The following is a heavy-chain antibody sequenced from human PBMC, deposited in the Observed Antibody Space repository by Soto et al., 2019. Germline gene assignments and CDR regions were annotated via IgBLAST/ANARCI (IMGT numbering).Heavy chain of an antibody. Sequence: HPGGSLRLSCTASGFTFGDYAMSWFRQAPGKGLEWVGFIRSKAYGGTTEYAASVKGRFTISRDDSKSIAYLQMNSLKTEDTAVYYCTVEYSSSSTYYYYGMDVWGQGTTVTVSS. V-gene: IGHV3-49*03. D-gene: IGHD6-6*01. J-gene: IGHJ6*02. CDR2: IRSKAYGGTT. CDR1: GFTFGDYA. CDR3: TVEYSSSSTYYYYGMDV.